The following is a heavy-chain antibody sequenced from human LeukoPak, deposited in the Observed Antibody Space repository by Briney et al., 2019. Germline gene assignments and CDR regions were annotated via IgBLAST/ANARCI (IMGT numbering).Heavy chain of an antibody. D-gene: IGHD3-10*01. V-gene: IGHV5-51*01. CDR2: IYPGDSDT. CDR3: ARRYYRDYLDCFDC. CDR1: GYSFATYW. Sequence: GESLKISCKASGYSFATYWTAWVRQMPGNGLEWMAIIYPGDSDTRYSPSFEGQVTVSADKSITTAYLQWSSLKASDTAMYYCARRYYRDYLDCFDCWGQGTLVTVSS. J-gene: IGHJ4*02.